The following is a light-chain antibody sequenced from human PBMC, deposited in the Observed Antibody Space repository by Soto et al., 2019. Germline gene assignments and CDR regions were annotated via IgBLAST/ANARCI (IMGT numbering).Light chain of an antibody. V-gene: IGKV3-20*01. CDR2: GAS. CDR3: QQYGTSPPYS. Sequence: EIVLTQSPGTLSLSPGERATLSCRASQSISSNYLAWYQQKPGQAPRLLIYGASTRATGIPDRFSGSGSGTDFTLTISRLEPEDFAVYYCQQYGTSPPYSFGHGTKVEIK. CDR1: QSISSNY. J-gene: IGKJ2*03.